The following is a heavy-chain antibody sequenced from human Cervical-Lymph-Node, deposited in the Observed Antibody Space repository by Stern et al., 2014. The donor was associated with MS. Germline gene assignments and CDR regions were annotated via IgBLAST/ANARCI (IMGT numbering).Heavy chain of an antibody. V-gene: IGHV7-4-1*02. CDR1: GYTLTNYP. D-gene: IGHD5-18*01. CDR2: INTNTGNS. Sequence: VQLVESGSELKEPGASVKVSCKASGYTLTNYPMNWVRQAPGQGLEWMGWINTNTGNSTYAQGFTGRFAFSLDTSVSTAYLHISSLKAEDTAVYYCARDFVDTAMITRSDYLDSWGQGTLVTVSS. J-gene: IGHJ4*02. CDR3: ARDFVDTAMITRSDYLDS.